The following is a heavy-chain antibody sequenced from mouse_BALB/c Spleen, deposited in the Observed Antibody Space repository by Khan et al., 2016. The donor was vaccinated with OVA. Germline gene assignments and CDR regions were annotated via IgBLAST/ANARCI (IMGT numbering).Heavy chain of an antibody. J-gene: IGHJ3*01. CDR2: ISSDGDYT. CDR1: GFTFSPYR. V-gene: IGHV5-6*01. Sequence: EEELVESGGDLVKSGGSLKLSCAASGFTFSPYRMSWVRQTPDKRLEWVATISSDGDYTYYPDSVKGRFTISRDNAKNTLYLQMSSLKSEDTAIYDCATHLAGSFAYWGQGTLVTVSA. CDR3: ATHLAGSFAY.